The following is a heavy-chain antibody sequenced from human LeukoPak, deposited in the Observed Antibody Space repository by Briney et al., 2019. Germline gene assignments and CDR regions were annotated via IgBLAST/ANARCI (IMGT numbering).Heavy chain of an antibody. CDR1: GYTFTSYY. D-gene: IGHD1-26*01. CDR3: ARRRERWELTGAFDI. J-gene: IGHJ3*02. V-gene: IGHV1-46*01. CDR2: INPSGGST. Sequence: ASVKVSCKASGYTFTSYYMHWVRQAPGQGLEWMGIINPSGGSTSYAQKFQGRVTMTRDTSTSTVYMELRSLRSDDTAVYYCARRRERWELTGAFDIWGQGTMVTVSS.